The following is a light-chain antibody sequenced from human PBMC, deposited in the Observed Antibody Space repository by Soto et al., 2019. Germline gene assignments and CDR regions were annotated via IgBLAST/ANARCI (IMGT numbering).Light chain of an antibody. CDR2: AAS. CDR1: QSITSY. J-gene: IGKJ2*01. V-gene: IGKV1-39*01. CDR3: QQSYNTPYT. Sequence: DIQMTQSPSSLSASVGDSVTITCRASQSITSYLNWYQQKPGKAPKLLIYAASRSQSGVPSRFRGSGSGTDFTLTISSLQPEDCATYYWQQSYNTPYTFGQGTKLEIK.